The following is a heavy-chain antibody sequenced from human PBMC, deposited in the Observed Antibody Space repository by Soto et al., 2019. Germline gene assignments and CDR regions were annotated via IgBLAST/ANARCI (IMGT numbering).Heavy chain of an antibody. J-gene: IGHJ6*02. Sequence: QVQLVESGGGVVQPGRSLRLSCAASGFTFRTSGMHWVRQAPGKGLEWVGFISYEGSSKYYADSVKGRFTIARDNSKNTLYLQMSSLRGEDTAVCYCAKEIAVAGDPFYSCGLDVWGQGNTVTVSS. CDR1: GFTFRTSG. D-gene: IGHD6-13*01. CDR2: ISYEGSSK. CDR3: AKEIAVAGDPFYSCGLDV. V-gene: IGHV3-30*18.